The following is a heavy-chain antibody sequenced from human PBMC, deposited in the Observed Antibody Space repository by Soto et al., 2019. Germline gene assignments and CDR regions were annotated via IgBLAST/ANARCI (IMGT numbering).Heavy chain of an antibody. CDR1: VYTSTNYY. V-gene: IGHV1-46*01. Sequence: GXSVKVSCKASVYTSTNYYMHWVRQAPGQGLEWMGIIYPSGGSTRNAQKFQGRVTMTRDTSTSTVYMELSSLRSEDTAVYYCARDFSGPMDYWGRGTLVTVSS. CDR2: IYPSGGST. D-gene: IGHD3-10*01. J-gene: IGHJ4*02. CDR3: ARDFSGPMDY.